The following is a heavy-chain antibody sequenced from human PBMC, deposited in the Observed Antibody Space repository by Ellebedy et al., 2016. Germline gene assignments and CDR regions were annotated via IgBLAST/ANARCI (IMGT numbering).Heavy chain of an antibody. J-gene: IGHJ6*03. CDR2: MYYSGST. CDR1: GGSVTSYY. CDR3: ARDQRIRGSRSYFYYMDV. D-gene: IGHD3-10*01. V-gene: IGHV4-59*02. Sequence: SETLSLXCSVSGGSVTSYYWNWIRQSPGKGLEWIGYMYYSGSTDYNSSLKSRVTMSVDTSTNQFSLELRSVTAADTAVYYCARDQRIRGSRSYFYYMDVWGKGITVTVSS.